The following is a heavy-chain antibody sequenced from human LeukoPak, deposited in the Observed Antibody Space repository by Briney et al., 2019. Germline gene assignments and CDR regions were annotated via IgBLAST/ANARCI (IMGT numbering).Heavy chain of an antibody. CDR3: ASAPRCSSTSCYNLPIDY. D-gene: IGHD2-2*01. V-gene: IGHV3-33*01. CDR2: IWYDGSNK. CDR1: GFTFSSYG. J-gene: IGHJ4*02. Sequence: GGSLRLSCAASGFTFSSYGMHWVRQAPGKGLEWVAVIWYDGSNKYYADSVKGRFTISRDNSKNTLYLQMNSLRAEDTAVYHCASAPRCSSTSCYNLPIDYWGQGTLVTVSS.